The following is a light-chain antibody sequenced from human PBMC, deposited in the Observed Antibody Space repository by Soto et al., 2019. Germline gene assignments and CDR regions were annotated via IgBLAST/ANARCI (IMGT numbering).Light chain of an antibody. CDR3: MQALQSTWT. Sequence: DIVMTQSPLSLPVTPGEPASISCRSSQSLLHSNGYTYLDWYLQKPGQSPQLLIYLGSNRASGVHDRFSGSGSGTDFTLKISRVEAEDVGVYYCMQALQSTWTFGQGTKVEIK. CDR1: QSLLHSNGYTY. V-gene: IGKV2-28*01. CDR2: LGS. J-gene: IGKJ1*01.